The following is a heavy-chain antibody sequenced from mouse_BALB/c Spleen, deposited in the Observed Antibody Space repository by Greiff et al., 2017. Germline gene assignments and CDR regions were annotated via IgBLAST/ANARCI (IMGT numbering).Heavy chain of an antibody. Sequence: EVQLQESGPGLVKPSQSLSLTCTVTGYSITSDYAWNWIRQFPGNKLEWRGYISYSGSTSYNPSLKSRISITRDTSKNQFFLQLNSVTTEDTATYYGARLFYEGAMDYWGQGTSVTVAS. V-gene: IGHV3-2*02. CDR3: ARLFYEGAMDY. D-gene: IGHD1-1*01. CDR2: ISYSGST. J-gene: IGHJ4*01. CDR1: GYSITSDYA.